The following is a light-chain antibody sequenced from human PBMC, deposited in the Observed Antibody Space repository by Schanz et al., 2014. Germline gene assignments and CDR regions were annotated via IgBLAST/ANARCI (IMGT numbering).Light chain of an antibody. J-gene: IGLJ1*01. V-gene: IGLV1-47*01. CDR3: ASWDDSLSGSYV. CDR1: NSNIGRNV. CDR2: ADN. Sequence: QSVLTQPPSASGTPGQRVTISCSGSNSNIGRNVVNWYQQFPGTAPKLLISADNQRPSGVPDRFSGSRSGTSAYLAIRGLRSEDEATYYCASWDDSLSGSYVFGSGTKVTVL.